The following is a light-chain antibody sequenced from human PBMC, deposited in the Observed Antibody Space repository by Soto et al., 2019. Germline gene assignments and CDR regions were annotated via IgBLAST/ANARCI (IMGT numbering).Light chain of an antibody. J-gene: IGKJ4*01. CDR1: QSLLHSNGYNY. CDR3: IQALQTPP. CDR2: LGS. Sequence: DIVMTQSPLSLPVTPGEPASISCRPSQSLLHSNGYNYLDWYLQKPGQSPQLLIYLGSNRASGVPDRFSGSGSGTDFTLKISRVEAEDVWVYYCIQALQTPPFGGGPKVEIK. V-gene: IGKV2-28*01.